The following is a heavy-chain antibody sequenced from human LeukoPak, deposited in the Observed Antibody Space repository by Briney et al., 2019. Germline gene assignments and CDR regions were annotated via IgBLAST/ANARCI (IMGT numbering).Heavy chain of an antibody. CDR3: ASGYCSSTSCYLYYFDY. CDR2: ISTYKGNT. V-gene: IGHV1-18*01. J-gene: IGHJ4*02. CDR1: GYTFTRYG. D-gene: IGHD2-2*03. Sequence: GASVKVSCKASGYTFTRYGISRVRQAPGEGLEWMGWISTYKGNTNYAQKLQGRVTMTTDTSTSTAYMELRSLRSDDTAVYYCASGYCSSTSCYLYYFDYWGQGTLVTVSS.